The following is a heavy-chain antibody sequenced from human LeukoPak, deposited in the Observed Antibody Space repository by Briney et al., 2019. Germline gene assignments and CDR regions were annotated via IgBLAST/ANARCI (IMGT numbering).Heavy chain of an antibody. Sequence: GGSLRLSCAASGFTFSSYAMSWVRQAPGKGLEGVSAISGSGGSTYYADSVKGRFTISRDNSKNTLYLQMNSLRAEDTAVYYCAKVVSGWYAYYFDYWGQGTLVTVSS. CDR1: GFTFSSYA. V-gene: IGHV3-23*01. J-gene: IGHJ4*02. D-gene: IGHD6-19*01. CDR2: ISGSGGST. CDR3: AKVVSGWYAYYFDY.